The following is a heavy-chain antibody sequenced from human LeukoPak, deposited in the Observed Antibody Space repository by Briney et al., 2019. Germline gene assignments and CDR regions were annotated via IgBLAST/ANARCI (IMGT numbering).Heavy chain of an antibody. CDR2: IYYSGST. Sequence: SETLSLTCTVSGGSISSYYWSWIRQPPGKGLEWIGYIYYSGSTNYNPSLKSRVTMSVDTSKNQFSLKLNSVTAADTAVYYCARLVRGIYDYFDYWGQGTLVTVSS. D-gene: IGHD3-10*01. V-gene: IGHV4-59*12. CDR3: ARLVRGIYDYFDY. CDR1: GGSISSYY. J-gene: IGHJ4*02.